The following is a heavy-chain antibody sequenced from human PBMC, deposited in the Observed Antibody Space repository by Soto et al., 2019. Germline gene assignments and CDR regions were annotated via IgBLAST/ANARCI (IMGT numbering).Heavy chain of an antibody. CDR2: ISNSGST. J-gene: IGHJ3*02. Sequence: QVQLQESGPGLVKPSQTLSLTCTVSGDSISSGGYYWSWIRQHPGKGLEWIGYISNSGSTFYNPSLRSRVTTSVDTSKNQFSLKLSSVTATETAVYYCARGGDTDAFDIWGQGTMVTVSS. V-gene: IGHV4-31*03. CDR3: ARGGDTDAFDI. D-gene: IGHD1-26*01. CDR1: GDSISSGGYY.